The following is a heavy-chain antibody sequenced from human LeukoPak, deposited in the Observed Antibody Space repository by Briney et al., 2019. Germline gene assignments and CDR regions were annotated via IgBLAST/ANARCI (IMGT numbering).Heavy chain of an antibody. CDR3: AREGEYSYGYHYYHQYMDV. Sequence: SETLSLTCTVSGGSISSYYWSWIRQPPEKGLEWIGYIYYSGSTNCNPSLKSRVTMSVDTSKNQFSLKLSSVTAADTAVYYCAREGEYSYGYHYYHQYMDVWGKGTSVTVSS. V-gene: IGHV4-59*01. D-gene: IGHD5-18*01. CDR1: GGSISSYY. CDR2: IYYSGST. J-gene: IGHJ6*03.